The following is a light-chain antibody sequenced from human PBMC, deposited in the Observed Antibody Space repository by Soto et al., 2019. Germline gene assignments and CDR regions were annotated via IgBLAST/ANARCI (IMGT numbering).Light chain of an antibody. V-gene: IGLV2-23*02. Sequence: QSALTQPASVSGSPGQSITISCTGTSSDVGSYNSVSWYQQHPGKAPKLMIYEVNKRPSGVSDRFSGSKSGNTASLTISGLQAEDEADYSCSSYAGTSGSVLFGGGTKVTVL. CDR3: SSYAGTSGSVL. J-gene: IGLJ2*01. CDR1: SSDVGSYNS. CDR2: EVN.